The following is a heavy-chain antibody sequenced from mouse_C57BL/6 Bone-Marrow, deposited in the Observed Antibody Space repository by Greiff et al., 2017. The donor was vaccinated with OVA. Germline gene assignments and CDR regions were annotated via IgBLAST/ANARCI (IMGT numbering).Heavy chain of an antibody. J-gene: IGHJ4*01. CDR1: GFNIKDDY. CDR3: TTPYYYGSNYYAMDY. Sequence: VQLQQSGAELVRPGASVKLSCTASGFNIKDDYMPWVKQRPEQGLEWIGWIDPENGDTEYASKFQGKATITADPSSNTAYLQLSSLTSEDTAVYYCTTPYYYGSNYYAMDYWGQGTSVTVSS. V-gene: IGHV14-4*01. D-gene: IGHD1-1*01. CDR2: IDPENGDT.